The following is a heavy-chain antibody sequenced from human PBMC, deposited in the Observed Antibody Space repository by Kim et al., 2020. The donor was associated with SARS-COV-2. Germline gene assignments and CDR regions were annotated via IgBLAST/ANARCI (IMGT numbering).Heavy chain of an antibody. J-gene: IGHJ4*02. CDR2: IKSKTDGGTT. V-gene: IGHV3-15*01. CDR3: TTETSRYYDFWSGYYHSIDY. CDR1: GFTFSNAW. D-gene: IGHD3-3*01. Sequence: GGSLRLSCAASGFTFSNAWMSWVRQAPGKGLEWVGRIKSKTDGGTTDYAAPVKGRFTISRDDSKNTLYLQMNSLKTEDTAVYYCTTETSRYYDFWSGYYHSIDYWGQGTLVTVSS.